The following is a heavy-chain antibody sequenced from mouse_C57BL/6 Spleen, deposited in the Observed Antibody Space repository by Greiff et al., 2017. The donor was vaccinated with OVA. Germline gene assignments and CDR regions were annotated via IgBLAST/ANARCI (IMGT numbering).Heavy chain of an antibody. Sequence: VQLQQSGAELVRPGASVTLSCKASGYTFTDYEMHWVKQTPVHGLEWIGAIDPETGGTAYNQKFKGKAILTADQSSSTAYMELRSLTSEDSAVYYCTRNWDDDWGQGTTLTVSS. CDR2: IDPETGGT. D-gene: IGHD4-1*01. J-gene: IGHJ2*01. CDR3: TRNWDDD. CDR1: GYTFTDYE. V-gene: IGHV1-15*01.